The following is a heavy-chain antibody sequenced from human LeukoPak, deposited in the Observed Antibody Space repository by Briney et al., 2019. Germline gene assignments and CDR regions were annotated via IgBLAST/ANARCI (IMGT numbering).Heavy chain of an antibody. V-gene: IGHV3-74*01. D-gene: IGHD6-19*01. CDR2: INSDGSST. CDR3: ARPFSSGWYGSNAFDI. CDR1: GFTFSSYW. Sequence: GGSLRLSCAASGFTFSSYWMHWVRQAPGKGLVWVSRINSDGSSTSYADSVKGRFTISRDNAKNTLYLQMNSLRVEDTAVYYCARPFSSGWYGSNAFDIWGHGTMVTVSS. J-gene: IGHJ3*02.